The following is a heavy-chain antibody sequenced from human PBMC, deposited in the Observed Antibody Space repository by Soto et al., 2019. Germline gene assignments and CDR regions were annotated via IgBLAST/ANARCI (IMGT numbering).Heavy chain of an antibody. V-gene: IGHV3-53*04. CDR1: GFTVSSNY. CDR2: IYSGGST. CDR3: ASSRETPEQWLAKSDAFDI. J-gene: IGHJ3*02. D-gene: IGHD6-19*01. Sequence: PGGSLRLSCAPSGFTVSSNYMSWVRQAPGKGLEWVSVIYSGGSTYYADSVKGRFTISRHNSKNTLYLQMNSLRAEDTAVYYCASSRETPEQWLAKSDAFDIWGQGTMVTVSS.